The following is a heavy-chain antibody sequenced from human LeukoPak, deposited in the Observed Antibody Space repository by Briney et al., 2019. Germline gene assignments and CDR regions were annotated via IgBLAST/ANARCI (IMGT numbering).Heavy chain of an antibody. CDR2: ITDDGYNT. J-gene: IGHJ4*02. D-gene: IGHD3-22*01. V-gene: IGHV3-23*01. CDR1: GFTFSAFA. CDR3: AKHVQDYYDSSGSRSYDY. Sequence: GGSLRLSCAASGFTFSAFAMTWVRQAPGRGLEWVSTITDDGYNTYSADSVKGRITFSRDNSKNTLSLQLRSLRAEDTAVYYCAKHVQDYYDSSGSRSYDYWGRGTLVTVSS.